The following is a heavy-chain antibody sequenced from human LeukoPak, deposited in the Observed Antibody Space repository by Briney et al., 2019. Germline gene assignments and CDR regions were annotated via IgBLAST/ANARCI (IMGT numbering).Heavy chain of an antibody. CDR3: ARVPQGSSWPYYFDY. D-gene: IGHD6-13*01. CDR2: INPSGGST. CDR1: GYTLTSYY. V-gene: IGHV1-46*01. Sequence: ASVKVSCKASGYTLTSYYMHWVRQAPGQGLEWMGIINPSGGSTNYAQNFQGRVTITADRSTTTAYMELSSLRSEDTAVYYCARVPQGSSWPYYFDYWGQGTLVTVSS. J-gene: IGHJ4*02.